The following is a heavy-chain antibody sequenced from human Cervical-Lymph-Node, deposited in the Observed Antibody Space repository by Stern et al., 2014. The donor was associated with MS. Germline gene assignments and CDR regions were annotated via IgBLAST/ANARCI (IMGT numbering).Heavy chain of an antibody. CDR2: ISFDGSNK. J-gene: IGHJ4*02. D-gene: IGHD6-19*01. CDR3: ARGSDWYPFDY. V-gene: IGHV3-30*03. CDR1: GFGFATYG. Sequence: MQLVESGGGVVQPGRSLRLSCAASGFGFATYGMHWVRQAPGKGLEWVAVISFDGSNKNYAVSVKGRFTISRDNSKNTLCLQMSSLRAEDTAVYYCARGSDWYPFDYWGQGTLVTVSS.